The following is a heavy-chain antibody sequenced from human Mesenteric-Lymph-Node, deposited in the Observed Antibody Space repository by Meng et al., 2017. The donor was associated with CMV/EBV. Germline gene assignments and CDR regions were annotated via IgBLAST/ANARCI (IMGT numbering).Heavy chain of an antibody. J-gene: IGHJ4*02. Sequence: GGSLRLSCAASGFTFSSYGMSWVRQAPGKGLEWVSVIYSGGSSTSYADSVKGRFTISRDNSKNTLYLQMNSLRADDTAVYYCAKLGSPYSTTWYLFDYWGQGTLVTVSS. D-gene: IGHD6-13*01. V-gene: IGHV3-23*03. CDR3: AKLGSPYSTTWYLFDY. CDR1: GFTFSSYG. CDR2: IYSGGSST.